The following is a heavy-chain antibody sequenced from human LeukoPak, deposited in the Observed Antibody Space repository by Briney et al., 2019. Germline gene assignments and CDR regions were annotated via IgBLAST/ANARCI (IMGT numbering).Heavy chain of an antibody. CDR3: ARELRLHYYMDV. V-gene: IGHV4-39*07. D-gene: IGHD4-11*01. CDR2: IYYSGST. Sequence: SETLSLTCTVSGGSISSSSYHWGWIRQPPGKGLEWIGSIYYSGSTYYNPSLKSRVTISVDTSKNQFSLKLSSVTAADTAVYYCARELRLHYYMDVWGKGTTVTVSS. J-gene: IGHJ6*03. CDR1: GGSISSSSYH.